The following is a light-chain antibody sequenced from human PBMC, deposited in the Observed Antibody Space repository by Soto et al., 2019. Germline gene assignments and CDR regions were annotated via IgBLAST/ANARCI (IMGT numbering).Light chain of an antibody. Sequence: QSVLTQPASVSGSPGQSITISCTGTSSDVGSYNLVSWYQHHPGKAPKLMIYEDNKRPSGVSNRFSGSKSGTTASLTISGLQAEDEADYFCCSFVGSITFYVFGTGTKVTVL. V-gene: IGLV2-23*01. CDR1: SSDVGSYNL. J-gene: IGLJ1*01. CDR3: CSFVGSITFYV. CDR2: EDN.